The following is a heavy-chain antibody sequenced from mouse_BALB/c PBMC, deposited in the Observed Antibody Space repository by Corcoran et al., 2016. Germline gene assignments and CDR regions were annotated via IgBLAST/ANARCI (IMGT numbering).Heavy chain of an antibody. CDR2: IDPAYGNT. V-gene: IGHV14-3*02. J-gene: IGHJ4*01. CDR1: GFNIKDTY. Sequence: EVQLQQSGAELVKPGASVKLSCTASGFNIKDTYMHWVKQRSEQGLEWIGRIDPAYGNTKYDPKFQGKATITADTSSNTAYLQLSSLTSEDTAVYYCAYYGSTYAMDYWGQGTSVTVS. CDR3: AYYGSTYAMDY. D-gene: IGHD1-1*01.